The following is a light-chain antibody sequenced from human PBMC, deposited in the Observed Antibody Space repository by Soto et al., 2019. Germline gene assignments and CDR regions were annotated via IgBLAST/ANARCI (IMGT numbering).Light chain of an antibody. Sequence: IQLTQSPSSLSASVGDRVTITCRASQDISNYLAWYQQKPGKAPNLLIYGASSLERGVPSRFSGSGSGTDFPLTISSLQPEDFASYYCQQLNSYPLTVGGGTKVEIK. CDR3: QQLNSYPLT. CDR2: GAS. J-gene: IGKJ4*01. CDR1: QDISNY. V-gene: IGKV1-9*01.